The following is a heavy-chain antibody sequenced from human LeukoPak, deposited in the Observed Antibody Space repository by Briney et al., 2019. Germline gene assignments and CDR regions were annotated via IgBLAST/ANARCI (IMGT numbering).Heavy chain of an antibody. D-gene: IGHD6-13*01. J-gene: IGHJ5*02. CDR2: IYTSGTT. V-gene: IGHV4-4*07. CDR3: ARPPGIAVAWFDP. CDR1: GGSISNSY. Sequence: SETLSLTCTVSGGSISNSYWSWIRQPAGKGLEWIGRIYTSGTTNYNPSLKSRVTMSVDTSKTQFSLKLSSVTAEDTAVYYCARPPGIAVAWFDPWGQGILVTVSS.